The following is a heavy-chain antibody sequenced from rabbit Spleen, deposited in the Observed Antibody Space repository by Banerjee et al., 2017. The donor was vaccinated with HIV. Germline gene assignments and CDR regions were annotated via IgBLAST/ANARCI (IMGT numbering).Heavy chain of an antibody. CDR3: AKSVGVGLSAYSNL. CDR1: GFSLSDDYF. J-gene: IGHJ4*01. V-gene: IGHV1S40*01. CDR2: IRTGGGST. Sequence: QSLEESGGDLVKPGTSLTLTCTASGFSLSDDYFLCWVRQAPGKGLEWIACIRTGGGSTYYASWAKGRFTISKASSTTVTLQMTSLTAADTATYFCAKSVGVGLSAYSNLWGPGTLVTVS. D-gene: IGHD1-1*01.